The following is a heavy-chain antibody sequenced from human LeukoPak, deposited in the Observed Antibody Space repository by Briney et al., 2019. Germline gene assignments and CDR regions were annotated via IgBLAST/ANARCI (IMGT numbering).Heavy chain of an antibody. Sequence: SETLSLTCTVSGGSISSYYWSWIRQPPGKGLEWIGYIYYSGSTNYNPSLKSRVTISVDTSKNQFSLKLSSVTAADTAVYYCASADWAQQPFDYRGQGTLVTVSS. D-gene: IGHD6-13*01. J-gene: IGHJ4*02. CDR1: GGSISSYY. V-gene: IGHV4-59*01. CDR3: ASADWAQQPFDY. CDR2: IYYSGST.